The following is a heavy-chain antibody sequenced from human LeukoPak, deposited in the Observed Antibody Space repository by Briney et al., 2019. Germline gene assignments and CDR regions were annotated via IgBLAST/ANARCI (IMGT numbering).Heavy chain of an antibody. J-gene: IGHJ3*02. CDR3: ARQLIEEGSNRRNTFDI. D-gene: IGHD2/OR15-2a*01. CDR2: IFYTGYS. Sequence: RASETLSLTCTVSGDSMRSYWSWLRQPPGKGLEWIGHIFYTGYSYSNPSLNSRVTISIDTSKNQFSLRLTSVTAADTAMYFCARQLIEEGSNRRNTFDIWGQGAVVIVSS. CDR1: GDSMRSY. V-gene: IGHV4-59*08.